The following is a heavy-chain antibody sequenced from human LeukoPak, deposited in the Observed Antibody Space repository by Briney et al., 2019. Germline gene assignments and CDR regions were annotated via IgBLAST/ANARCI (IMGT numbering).Heavy chain of an antibody. J-gene: IGHJ4*02. CDR2: ISGSGSYI. D-gene: IGHD2-21*01. CDR3: ARAPVAGPSLIDY. V-gene: IGHV3-21*01. CDR1: GFTFNDYS. Sequence: PGGSLRLSCAASGFTFNDYSMNWVRQAPGKGLEWVSSISGSGSYIYYADAVKGRFIISRDNTKNSLYLQMNSLRADDTAVYCCARAPVAGPSLIDYWGQGTLVTVSS.